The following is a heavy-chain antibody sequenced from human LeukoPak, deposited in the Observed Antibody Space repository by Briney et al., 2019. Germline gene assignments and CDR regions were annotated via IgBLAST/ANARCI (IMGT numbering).Heavy chain of an antibody. CDR1: GGSISSSY. J-gene: IGHJ5*02. D-gene: IGHD2-15*01. CDR2: IYTSGNT. CDR3: ARSGIVGIDKNWFDP. V-gene: IGHV4-4*07. Sequence: PSETLSLTCTVSGGSISSSYWSWIRQPAGKGVEWIGRIYTSGNTNYNPSLKSRVTMSVDTSKNQFSLKLNSVTAADTAMYYCARSGIVGIDKNWFDPWGQGTLVTASS.